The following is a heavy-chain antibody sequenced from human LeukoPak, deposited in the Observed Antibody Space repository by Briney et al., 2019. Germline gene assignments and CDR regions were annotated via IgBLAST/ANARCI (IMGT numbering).Heavy chain of an antibody. J-gene: IGHJ6*03. CDR2: INPNSGGT. V-gene: IGHV1-2*02. CDR3: ARDRITMVRGVENYYYYYYMDV. Sequence: GASVKVSCKASGYTFTGYYMHWVRQAPGQGLEWMGWINPNSGGTNYAQKFQGRVTMIRDTSISTAYMELSRLRSDDTAVYYCARDRITMVRGVENYYYYYYMDVWGKGTTVTISS. D-gene: IGHD3-10*01. CDR1: GYTFTGYY.